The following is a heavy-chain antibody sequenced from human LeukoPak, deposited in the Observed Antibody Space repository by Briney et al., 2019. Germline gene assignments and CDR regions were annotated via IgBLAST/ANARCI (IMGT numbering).Heavy chain of an antibody. J-gene: IGHJ5*02. CDR2: INPNSGGT. CDR1: GYTFTGDY. CDR3: ARESSGWTNWFDP. D-gene: IGHD6-19*01. Sequence: ASVKVSCKASGYTFTGDYMHWVRQAPGQGLEWMGWINPNSGGTNYAQKFQGRVTMTRDTSISTAYMELSRLRSDDTAVYYCARESSGWTNWFDPWGQGTLVTVSS. V-gene: IGHV1-2*02.